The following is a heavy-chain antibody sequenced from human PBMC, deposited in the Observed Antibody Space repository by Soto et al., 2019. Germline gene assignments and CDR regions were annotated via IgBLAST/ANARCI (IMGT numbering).Heavy chain of an antibody. J-gene: IGHJ6*03. CDR1: GGSISSGGYY. CDR2: IYYSGST. V-gene: IGHV4-31*03. D-gene: IGHD1-26*01. CDR3: ARQRSSPDYYYYYMDV. Sequence: PSETLSLTCTVSGGSISSGGYYWSWIRQHPGKGLEWIGYIYYSGSTYYNPSLKSRVTISVDTSKNQFSLKLSSVTAADTAVYYCARQRSSPDYYYYYMDVWGKGTTVTVSS.